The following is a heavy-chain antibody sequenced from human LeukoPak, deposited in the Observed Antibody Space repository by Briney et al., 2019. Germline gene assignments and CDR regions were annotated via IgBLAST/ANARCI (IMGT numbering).Heavy chain of an antibody. Sequence: GGSLRLSCAASGFTFSSYSMNWVRQAPGKGLEWVSSISISSSYIYYADSVKGRFTISRDNAKNSLYLQMNSLRAEDTAVYYCARAYSNYVSGYWGQGTLVTVSS. CDR2: ISISSSYI. D-gene: IGHD4-11*01. CDR1: GFTFSSYS. CDR3: ARAYSNYVSGY. V-gene: IGHV3-21*01. J-gene: IGHJ4*02.